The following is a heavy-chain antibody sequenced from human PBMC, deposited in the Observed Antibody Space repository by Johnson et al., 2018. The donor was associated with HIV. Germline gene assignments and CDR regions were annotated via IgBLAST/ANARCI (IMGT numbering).Heavy chain of an antibody. CDR1: GFTFSSYA. D-gene: IGHD6-19*01. Sequence: EVQLVESGGGLVQPGRSLRLSCAASGFTFSSYAMRWVRQAPGKGLEWVSAISGSGGSTYYADSVKGRFTISRDDSKNTLYLQMNSLRPDDSAVYYCARDRWLGDAFDIWCQGTMVTVSS. CDR3: ARDRWLGDAFDI. J-gene: IGHJ3*02. CDR2: ISGSGGST. V-gene: IGHV3-23*04.